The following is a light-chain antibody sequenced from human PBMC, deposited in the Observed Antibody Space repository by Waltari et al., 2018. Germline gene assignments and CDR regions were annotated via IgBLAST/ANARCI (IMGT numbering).Light chain of an antibody. V-gene: IGLV2-23*02. J-gene: IGLJ2*01. Sequence: QSALTQPASVSGSPGPSITIPCTGTSSDVGNYKRVSWYQQHPGKAPKLMIYAVSKRPSGVSDRFSGSKSGDMASLTISGLQPEDEAEYFCSSYAGSSKGVFGGGTKVTVL. CDR3: SSYAGSSKGV. CDR1: SSDVGNYKR. CDR2: AVS.